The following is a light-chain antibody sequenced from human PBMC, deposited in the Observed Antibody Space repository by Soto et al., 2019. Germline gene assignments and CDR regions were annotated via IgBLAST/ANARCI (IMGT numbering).Light chain of an antibody. CDR2: DVS. CDR3: SSYTSSSTPEVV. Sequence: QSVLTQPASVSGSPGQSITISCTGTSSDVGGYNYVSWYQQHPGKAPKLMIYDVSNRPSGVSNRFSGSKSGNTASLTISGLQAGDEADYYCSSYTSSSTPEVVFGGGTKLTVL. J-gene: IGLJ2*01. V-gene: IGLV2-14*01. CDR1: SSDVGGYNY.